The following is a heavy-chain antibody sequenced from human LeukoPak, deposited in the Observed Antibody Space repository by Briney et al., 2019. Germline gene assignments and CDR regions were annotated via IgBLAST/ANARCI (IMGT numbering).Heavy chain of an antibody. CDR2: IKSKHDGATT. CDR3: ATVIFVYSAFDI. J-gene: IGHJ3*02. CDR1: GFPFANTW. Sequence: GGSLRLSCSASGFPFANTWMTWVRQAPGKGLEWVGRIKSKHDGATTDYAAPVKGRFTISRDDSKNTLYLQMTSLNAEDSAVYFCATVIFVYSAFDIWGQGTVVTASS. V-gene: IGHV3-15*01. D-gene: IGHD3-16*02.